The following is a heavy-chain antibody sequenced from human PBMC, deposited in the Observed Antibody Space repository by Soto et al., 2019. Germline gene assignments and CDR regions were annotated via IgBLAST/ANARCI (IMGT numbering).Heavy chain of an antibody. J-gene: IGHJ6*02. CDR3: ARAGFAAAGTVGYYGMDV. Sequence: SVNVSWKAAGGAFSIYAISWGRQAPGQGLEWMGGIIPIFGTANYAQKFQGRVTITADESTSTAYMELSSLRSEDTAVYYCARAGFAAAGTVGYYGMDVWGQGTTVTVSS. CDR1: GGAFSIYA. CDR2: IIPIFGTA. D-gene: IGHD6-13*01. V-gene: IGHV1-69*13.